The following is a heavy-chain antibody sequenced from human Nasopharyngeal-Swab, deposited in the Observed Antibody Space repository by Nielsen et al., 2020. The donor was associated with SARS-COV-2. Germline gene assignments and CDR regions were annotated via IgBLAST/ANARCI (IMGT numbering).Heavy chain of an antibody. Sequence: GGSLKISCKGSGFSFTTYWIGLVRQIPGEGLEWMGIIYPGDSNTRYSPSFQGQVTISVDKYSSTAYLQWSSLKASDTAIYYCARPMRPMGHYYFGMDVWGQGTTVTVSS. D-gene: IGHD1-26*01. V-gene: IGHV5-51*01. CDR2: IYPGDSNT. CDR3: ARPMRPMGHYYFGMDV. CDR1: GFSFTTYW. J-gene: IGHJ6*02.